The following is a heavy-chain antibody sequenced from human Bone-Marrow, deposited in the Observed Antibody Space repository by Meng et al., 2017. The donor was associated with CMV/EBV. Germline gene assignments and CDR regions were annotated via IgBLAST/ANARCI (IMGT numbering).Heavy chain of an antibody. V-gene: IGHV4-38-2*02. Sequence: SETLSLTCTVSGYSISSGYYWGWIRQPPGKGLEWIGIICHSGSTYYNPSLKSRVTLSVDTSKNQFSLKLSSVTAADTAVYYCARVPAYWGNSGYLWGQGTLVTVSS. D-gene: IGHD5-12*01. CDR2: ICHSGST. J-gene: IGHJ4*02. CDR1: GYSISSGYY. CDR3: ARVPAYWGNSGYL.